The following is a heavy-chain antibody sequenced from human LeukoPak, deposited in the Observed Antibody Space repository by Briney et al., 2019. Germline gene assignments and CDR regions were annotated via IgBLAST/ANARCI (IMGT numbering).Heavy chain of an antibody. CDR2: IIPVFGTA. D-gene: IGHD2-15*01. V-gene: IGHV1-69*06. J-gene: IGHJ4*02. CDR3: AKVGSKWYDY. CDR1: GGTFSSYA. Sequence: ASVKVSCKASGGTFSSYALNWVRQAPGQGLEWMGEIIPVFGTAKYAQRFQGRVTITADKSTSTAYMELSSLRSEDTAVYYCAKVGSKWYDYWGQGTLVTVSS.